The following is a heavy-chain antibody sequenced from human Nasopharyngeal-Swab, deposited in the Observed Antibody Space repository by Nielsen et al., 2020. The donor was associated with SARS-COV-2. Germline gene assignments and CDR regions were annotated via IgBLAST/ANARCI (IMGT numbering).Heavy chain of an antibody. V-gene: IGHV3-21*01. CDR1: GFTFNNYS. Sequence: GGSLRLSCAASGFTFNNYSVNWVRQAPGKGLEGVSSISSSSSYIYYADSVKGRFTISRDNAKNSLYLQMNSLRAEDTAVYYCARDGLDYDFWSAYFMDVWGQGTTVTVSS. J-gene: IGHJ6*02. D-gene: IGHD3-3*01. CDR3: ARDGLDYDFWSAYFMDV. CDR2: ISSSSSYI.